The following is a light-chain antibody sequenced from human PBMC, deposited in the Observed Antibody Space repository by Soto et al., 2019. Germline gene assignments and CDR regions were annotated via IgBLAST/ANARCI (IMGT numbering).Light chain of an antibody. V-gene: IGKV1-5*03. CDR2: KAS. CDR3: QQYNTYPLT. J-gene: IGKJ4*01. CDR1: QSISTW. Sequence: DIQMTQSPYTLSASVGDRVTITCRARQSISTWLAWYQQKPGKAPKLLIYKASSLEGGVPSRFSGSGSGTEVNITISSLQPDDFATYYCQQYNTYPLTFGGGTTVEIK.